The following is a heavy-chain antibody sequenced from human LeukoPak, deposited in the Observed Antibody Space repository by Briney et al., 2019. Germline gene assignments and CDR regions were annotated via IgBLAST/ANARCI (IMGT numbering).Heavy chain of an antibody. CDR3: ARDLKSPRNWGSGRRYYYYYMDV. Sequence: ASVKVSCKASGYTFTSYGISWVRQAPGQGLEWMGWISAYNGNTNYAQKLQGRVTMTTDTSTSTAYMELRSLRSDDTAVYYCARDLKSPRNWGSGRRYYYYYMDVWGKGTTVTVSS. D-gene: IGHD7-27*01. CDR2: ISAYNGNT. J-gene: IGHJ6*03. V-gene: IGHV1-18*01. CDR1: GYTFTSYG.